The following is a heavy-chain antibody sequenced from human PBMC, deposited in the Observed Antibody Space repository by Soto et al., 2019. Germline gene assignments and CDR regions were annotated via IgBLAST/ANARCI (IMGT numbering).Heavy chain of an antibody. CDR2: IYYSGSA. V-gene: IGHV4-59*01. CDR1: CGSIISYY. CDR3: ARVPMVGAITNWYFAL. J-gene: IGHJ2*01. D-gene: IGHD1-26*01. Sequence: SETLSLTCTFSCGSIISYYWSWIRQPPGKGLEWIGFIYYSGSANYNPSLKSRVTISVDTSKNQSSLKLSSVTAADTAVYYCARVPMVGAITNWYFALWGRGNLVTAPQ.